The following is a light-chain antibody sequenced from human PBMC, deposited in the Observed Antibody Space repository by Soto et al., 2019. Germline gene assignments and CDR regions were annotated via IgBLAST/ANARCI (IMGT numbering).Light chain of an antibody. Sequence: QPVLTQPPSVSGAPGQRVTISCTGSSSNIGAGYDVHWYQQLPGTAPKLLIYGNSNRPSGVPDRFSGSKSGTSASLAITGLQAGDEADYYCQSYDSSLSGSWVFGGGTQLTVL. J-gene: IGLJ3*02. CDR1: SSNIGAGYD. CDR2: GNS. CDR3: QSYDSSLSGSWV. V-gene: IGLV1-40*01.